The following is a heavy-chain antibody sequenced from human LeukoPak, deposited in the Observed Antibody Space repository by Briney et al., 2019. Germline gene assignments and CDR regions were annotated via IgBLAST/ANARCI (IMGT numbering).Heavy chain of an antibody. V-gene: IGHV3-23*01. Sequence: GGSLRLSCAASGFTFRSHTMNWVRQAPGKGLQRVSSISGGGGTYYADSVRGRFTISRDNAKNSLYLQMNSLRAEDTALYYCAKDMSRYTYARQAAFDIWGQGTVVTVSS. CDR2: ISGGGGT. CDR1: GFTFRSHT. D-gene: IGHD5-18*01. J-gene: IGHJ3*02. CDR3: AKDMSRYTYARQAAFDI.